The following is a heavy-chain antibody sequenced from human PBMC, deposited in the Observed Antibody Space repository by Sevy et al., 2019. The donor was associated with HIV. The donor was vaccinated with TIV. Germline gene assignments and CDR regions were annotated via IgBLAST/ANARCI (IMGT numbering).Heavy chain of an antibody. D-gene: IGHD6-13*01. CDR1: GFTFSAYW. V-gene: IGHV3-7*01. J-gene: IGHJ5*02. Sequence: GGSLRLSCAAPGFTFSAYWMHWVRQAPGKGLEWVANINQGGSEKYYVDSVKGRFTISRANAKNSLFLQMNSLRAEDTAVYYCARALAAAASSWGQGALVTVSS. CDR2: INQGGSEK. CDR3: ARALAAAASS.